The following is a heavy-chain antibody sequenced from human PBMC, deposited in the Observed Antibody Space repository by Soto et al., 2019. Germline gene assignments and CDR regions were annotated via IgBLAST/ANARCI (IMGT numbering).Heavy chain of an antibody. Sequence: PGGSLRLSCAASGFTFSSYGMHWVRQAPGKGLEWVAVIWYDGSNKYYADSVKGRFTISRDNSKNTLYLQMNSLRAEDTAVYYCARESIAAAEAVDYWGQGTLVTVSS. J-gene: IGHJ4*02. D-gene: IGHD6-13*01. V-gene: IGHV3-33*01. CDR1: GFTFSSYG. CDR2: IWYDGSNK. CDR3: ARESIAAAEAVDY.